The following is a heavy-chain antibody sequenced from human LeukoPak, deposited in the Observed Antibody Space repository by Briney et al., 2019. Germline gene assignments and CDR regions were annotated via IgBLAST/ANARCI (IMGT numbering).Heavy chain of an antibody. CDR2: IGISSGNT. CDR1: GFTFIDYS. J-gene: IGHJ4*01. Sequence: GGSLRLSCAASGFTFIDYSMNWVRQAPGKGLEWISYIGISSGNTKYADSVKGRFTISRDKARNSLYLQMNSLRVEDTAMYYCARDHRYAFDNWGHGTLVTVSS. CDR3: ARDHRYAFDN. V-gene: IGHV3-48*01. D-gene: IGHD5-12*01.